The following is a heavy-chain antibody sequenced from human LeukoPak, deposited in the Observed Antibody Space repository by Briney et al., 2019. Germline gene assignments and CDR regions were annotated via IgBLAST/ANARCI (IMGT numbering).Heavy chain of an antibody. D-gene: IGHD3-22*01. CDR3: ARGGWNKFDY. Sequence: NPSETLSLTCTVSGGSISSYYWNWIRQPPGKGLEWIGYIYYSGSTNYNPSLKSRVTISVDTSKNQFSLNLTSVTAADTAVYYCARGGWNKFDYWGQGTLVTVSS. V-gene: IGHV4-59*01. CDR1: GGSISSYY. CDR2: IYYSGST. J-gene: IGHJ4*02.